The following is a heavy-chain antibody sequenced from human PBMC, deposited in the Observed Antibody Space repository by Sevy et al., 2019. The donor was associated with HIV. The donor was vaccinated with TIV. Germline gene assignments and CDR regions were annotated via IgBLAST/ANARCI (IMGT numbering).Heavy chain of an antibody. CDR1: GFTFSSYA. D-gene: IGHD3-3*01. V-gene: IGHV3-30-3*01. J-gene: IGHJ3*02. CDR2: ISYDGSNK. Sequence: GGSLRLSCAASGFTFSSYAMHWVRQAPGKGLEWVAVISYDGSNKHYANSVKGRFTISRDNSKNTLYLQMNSLRAEDTAMYYCARDLKETYYDFWSGYFAGTAGNAFDIWGQGTMVTVSS. CDR3: ARDLKETYYDFWSGYFAGTAGNAFDI.